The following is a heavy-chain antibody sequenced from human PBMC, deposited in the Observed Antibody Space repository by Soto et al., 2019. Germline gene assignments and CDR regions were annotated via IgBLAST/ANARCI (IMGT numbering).Heavy chain of an antibody. V-gene: IGHV1-3*01. J-gene: IGHJ6*02. Sequence: ASVKVSCKASGYTFTSYAMHWVRQAPGQRLEWMGWINAGNGNTKYSQKFQGRVTITRDTSASTAYMELRSLRSDDTAVYYCARNGEDGYNFDYYYYGLDVWGQGTTVTFSS. CDR3: ARNGEDGYNFDYYYYGLDV. CDR1: GYTFTSYA. D-gene: IGHD5-12*01. CDR2: INAGNGNT.